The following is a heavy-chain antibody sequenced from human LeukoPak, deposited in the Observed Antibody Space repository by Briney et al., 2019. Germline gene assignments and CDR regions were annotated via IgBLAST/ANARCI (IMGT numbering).Heavy chain of an antibody. CDR3: ARAAYYDILTGYSRGAPFDY. D-gene: IGHD3-9*01. CDR1: GYTFTGYY. V-gene: IGHV1-2*02. J-gene: IGHJ4*02. Sequence: ASVKVSCKASGYTFTGYYMHCVRQAPGQGLEWLGWINPNSGGTNYAQKFQGRVTMTRDTSISTAYMELSRLRSDDTAVYYCARAAYYDILTGYSRGAPFDYWGQGTLVTVSS. CDR2: INPNSGGT.